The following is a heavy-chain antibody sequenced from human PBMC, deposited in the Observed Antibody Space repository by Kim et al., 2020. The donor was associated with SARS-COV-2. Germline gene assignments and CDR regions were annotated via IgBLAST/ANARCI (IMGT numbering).Heavy chain of an antibody. CDR3: ARIYDGGDY. J-gene: IGHJ4*02. D-gene: IGHD5-12*01. V-gene: IGHV3-11*01. CDR2: GDSV. Sequence: GDSVYYADSVKGRFTISRDHAKNSLYLQMNSLRADDTAVYYCARIYDGGDYWGQGTLVTVSS.